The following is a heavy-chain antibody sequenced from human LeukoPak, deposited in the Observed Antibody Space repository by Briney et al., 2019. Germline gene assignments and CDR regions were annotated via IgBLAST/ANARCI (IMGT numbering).Heavy chain of an antibody. V-gene: IGHV3-30*18. CDR3: ANLWDIVATIVDY. D-gene: IGHD5-12*01. CDR1: GFTFSSYA. CDR2: ISYDGSNK. J-gene: IGHJ4*02. Sequence: PGGSLRLSCAASGFTFSSYAMSWVRQAPGKGLEWVAVISYDGSNKYYADSVKGRFTISRDNSKNTLYLQMNSLRAEDTAVYHCANLWDIVATIVDYWGQGTLVTVSS.